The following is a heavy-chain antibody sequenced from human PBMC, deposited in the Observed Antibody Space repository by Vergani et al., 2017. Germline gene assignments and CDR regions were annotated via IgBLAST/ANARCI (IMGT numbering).Heavy chain of an antibody. J-gene: IGHJ5*02. V-gene: IGHV3-9*01. CDR2: ISWNSGSI. Sequence: EVQLVESGGGLVQPGRSLRLSCAASGFTFDDYAMHWVRQAPGKGLEWVSGISWNSGSIGYADSVKGRFTISRDNAKNSLYLQMNSLRAEDTALYYCARMKDIVVVVAATGWFDPWGQGTLVTVSS. CDR1: GFTFDDYA. D-gene: IGHD2-15*01. CDR3: ARMKDIVVVVAATGWFDP.